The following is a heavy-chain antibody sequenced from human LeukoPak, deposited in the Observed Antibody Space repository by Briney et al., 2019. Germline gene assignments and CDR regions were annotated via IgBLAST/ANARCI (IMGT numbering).Heavy chain of an antibody. CDR1: GYTFTSYY. D-gene: IGHD5-12*01. V-gene: IGHV1-46*01. J-gene: IGHJ6*02. Sequence: ASVKVSCKASGYTFTSYYMHWVRQAPGQGLEWMGIINPSGDSTSYAQKFQGRVTMTRDTSTSTVYMELSSLRSEDTAVYYCARFGGYGRNYYYYGMDVWGQGTTVTVSS. CDR2: INPSGDST. CDR3: ARFGGYGRNYYYYGMDV.